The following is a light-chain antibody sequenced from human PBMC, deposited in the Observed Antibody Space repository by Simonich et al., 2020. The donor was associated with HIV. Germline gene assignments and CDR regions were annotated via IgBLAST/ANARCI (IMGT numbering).Light chain of an antibody. V-gene: IGKV1-33*01. Sequence: DIQMTQSPSSLSASVGDRVTITCQASQDIRNYLNRYQQKPGKAPKLLIYDASNLETGVPSRFSGSGSGTDFTFTISSLQPEDIATYYCQQYDNLPFGGGTKVEIK. J-gene: IGKJ4*01. CDR2: DAS. CDR1: QDIRNY. CDR3: QQYDNLP.